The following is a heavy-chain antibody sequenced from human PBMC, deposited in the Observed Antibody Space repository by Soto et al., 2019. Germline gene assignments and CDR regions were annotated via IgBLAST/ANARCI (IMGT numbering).Heavy chain of an antibody. D-gene: IGHD2-21*02. J-gene: IGHJ4*02. Sequence: QVKLVQSGAEVKKPGASVKGSCKASGYTFTSYDINWVRQATGQGLEWMGWMNPNSGNTGYAQKFQGRVTMTRNTSISTAYMELSSLRSEDTAVYYCARARYLYGGNSGALAYWGQGTLVTVSS. V-gene: IGHV1-8*01. CDR3: ARARYLYGGNSGALAY. CDR2: MNPNSGNT. CDR1: GYTFTSYD.